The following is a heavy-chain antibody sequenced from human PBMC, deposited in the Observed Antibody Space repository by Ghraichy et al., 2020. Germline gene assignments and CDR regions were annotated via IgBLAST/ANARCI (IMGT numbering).Heavy chain of an antibody. CDR2: IYYSGST. J-gene: IGHJ3*02. CDR3: AREDYYDSSGYFRGNAFDI. Sequence: SETLSLTCTVSGGSTSSYYWSWIRQPPGKGLEWIGYIYYSGSTNYNPSLKSRVTISVDTSKNQFSLKLSSVTAADTAVYYCAREDYYDSSGYFRGNAFDIWGQGTMVTVSS. CDR1: GGSTSSYY. V-gene: IGHV4-59*01. D-gene: IGHD3-22*01.